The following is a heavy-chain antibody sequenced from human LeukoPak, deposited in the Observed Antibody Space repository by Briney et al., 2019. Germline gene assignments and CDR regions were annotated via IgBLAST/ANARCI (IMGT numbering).Heavy chain of an antibody. J-gene: IGHJ4*02. CDR2: ISYDGSNK. CDR3: AKDRSFAHYYDSSGCLDY. CDR1: GCTFSSYG. Sequence: PGGSLRLSCAASGCTFSSYGMHWVRQAPGKGLEWVAVISYDGSNKYYADSVKGRFTISRDNSKNTLYLQMNSLRAEDTAVYYCAKDRSFAHYYDSSGCLDYWGQGTLVTVSS. V-gene: IGHV3-30*18. D-gene: IGHD3-22*01.